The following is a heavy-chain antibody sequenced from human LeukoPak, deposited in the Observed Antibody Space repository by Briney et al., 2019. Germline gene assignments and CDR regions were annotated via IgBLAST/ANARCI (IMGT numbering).Heavy chain of an antibody. V-gene: IGHV5-51*01. D-gene: IGHD3-22*01. Sequence: GESLKISCKGSGYSFTSYWIGWVRQMPGKGLEWMGIIYPGDSDTRYSPSFQGQVTISADKSISTDYLQWSSLKASDTAMYYCARSGSYDSSGYYYPGGWFDPWGQGTLVTVSS. CDR3: ARSGSYDSSGYYYPGGWFDP. CDR2: IYPGDSDT. CDR1: GYSFTSYW. J-gene: IGHJ5*02.